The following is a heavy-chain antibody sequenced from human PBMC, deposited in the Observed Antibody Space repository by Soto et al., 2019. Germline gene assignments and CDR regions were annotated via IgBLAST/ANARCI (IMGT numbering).Heavy chain of an antibody. J-gene: IGHJ4*02. CDR3: AKDRRCTGDTCSLSNEY. Sequence: EVQLLESGGGLVQPGGSLRLSCAASGFVFSAYGMSWVRQAPGKGLEWVSGIRGGGTKTFYADSVRGRFTISRDNARNTLYLQMDSLRADDTAVYYCAKDRRCTGDTCSLSNEYWGQGTLVTVSS. V-gene: IGHV3-23*01. CDR2: IRGGGTKT. D-gene: IGHD2-8*02. CDR1: GFVFSAYG.